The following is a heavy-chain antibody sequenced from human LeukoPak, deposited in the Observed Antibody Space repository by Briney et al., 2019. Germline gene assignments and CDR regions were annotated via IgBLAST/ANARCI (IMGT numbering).Heavy chain of an antibody. CDR3: ARGPTSGLDS. CDR1: GYTFSDYY. Sequence: ASVKVSCKASGYTFSDYYIHWVRQAPGQGLEWMGWINPNSGGAIYAQKFQGRVTMTRDTSTSTAYMELRSLRSDDTAVYYCARGPTSGLDSWGQGTLVTVSS. D-gene: IGHD6-19*01. J-gene: IGHJ4*02. V-gene: IGHV1-2*02. CDR2: INPNSGGA.